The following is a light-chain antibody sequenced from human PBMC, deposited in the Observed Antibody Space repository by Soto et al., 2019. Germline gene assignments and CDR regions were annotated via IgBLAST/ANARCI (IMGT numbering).Light chain of an antibody. CDR3: QQYNNWPFT. Sequence: EIVMTQSPATLSVSPGERATLSCRASQSVSSNLAWYQQKPGQVPRLLIYGASTRATGIPARFNGSGSGTEFTLTISSLQSEDFAVYYCQQYNNWPFTFGPGTKVEIK. V-gene: IGKV3D-15*01. CDR2: GAS. J-gene: IGKJ3*01. CDR1: QSVSSN.